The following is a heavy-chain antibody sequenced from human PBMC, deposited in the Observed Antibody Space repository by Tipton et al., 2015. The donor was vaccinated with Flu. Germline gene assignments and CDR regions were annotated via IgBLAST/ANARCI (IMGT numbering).Heavy chain of an antibody. CDR2: IGSSSSNT. Sequence: GSLRLSCAASGFTFSSYSMNWVRQAPGKGLEWVSSIGSSSSNTYYADSVKDRFTISRDNAKNSLYLQMNSLRAEDTAVYYCARAEITVAGQLRYYFDDWGQGTLVTVSS. CDR3: ARAEITVAGQLRYYFDD. CDR1: GFTFSSYS. J-gene: IGHJ4*02. D-gene: IGHD6-19*01. V-gene: IGHV3-21*01.